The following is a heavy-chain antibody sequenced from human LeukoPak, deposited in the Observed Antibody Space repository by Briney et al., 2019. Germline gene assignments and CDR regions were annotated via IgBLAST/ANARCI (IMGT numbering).Heavy chain of an antibody. V-gene: IGHV4-34*01. J-gene: IGHJ4*02. CDR2: INHSGST. Sequence: SETLSLTCAVYGGSFSGYYWSWIRQPPGKGLGWIGEINHSGSTNYNPSLKSRVTISVDTSKNQFSLKLSSVTAADTAVYYCARDDDYGDYFDYWGQGTLVTVSS. CDR3: ARDDDYGDYFDY. D-gene: IGHD4-17*01. CDR1: GGSFSGYY.